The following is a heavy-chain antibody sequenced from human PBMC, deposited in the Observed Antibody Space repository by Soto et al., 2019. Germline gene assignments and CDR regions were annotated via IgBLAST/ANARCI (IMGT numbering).Heavy chain of an antibody. Sequence: ASVKVSCKASEYTFTSYDINWVRQATGQGLEWMGWMNPNSGNTGYAQKFQGRVTMTRDTSTSTVYMELSSLRSEDTAVYYCARGWFLAWLSKRNYYYGMDVWGQGTTVTVSS. V-gene: IGHV1-8*01. CDR2: MNPNSGNT. CDR3: ARGWFLAWLSKRNYYYGMDV. D-gene: IGHD3-3*01. J-gene: IGHJ6*02. CDR1: EYTFTSYD.